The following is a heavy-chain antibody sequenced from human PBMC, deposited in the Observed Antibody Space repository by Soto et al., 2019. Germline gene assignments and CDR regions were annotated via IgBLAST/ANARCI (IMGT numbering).Heavy chain of an antibody. J-gene: IGHJ3*02. D-gene: IGHD5-18*01. CDR3: AADPGYAYAFDI. Sequence: ASVKVSCKASVYTFTSYGTTSVRHAPGQGIEWMGWISAYNGNTNYAQKLQGRVTMTTDTATSTAYMELSSLRSEDTAVYYCAADPGYAYAFDIWGQGTMVTVSS. V-gene: IGHV1-18*01. CDR1: VYTFTSYG. CDR2: ISAYNGNT.